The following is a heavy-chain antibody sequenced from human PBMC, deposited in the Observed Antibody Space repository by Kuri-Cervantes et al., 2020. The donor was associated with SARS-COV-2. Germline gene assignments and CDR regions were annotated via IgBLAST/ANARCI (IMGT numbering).Heavy chain of an antibody. CDR1: GGSISSSSYY. CDR2: IYYSGST. Sequence: SETLSLTCTVSGGSISSSSYYWGWIRQPPGKGLEGIGSIYYSGSTYYNPSLKSRVTISVDTSKNQFSLKLSSVTAADTAVYYWSRRRVHRSSLTYYFDYWGQGTLVTVSS. J-gene: IGHJ4*02. D-gene: IGHD1-1*01. CDR3: SRRRVHRSSLTYYFDY. V-gene: IGHV4-39*01.